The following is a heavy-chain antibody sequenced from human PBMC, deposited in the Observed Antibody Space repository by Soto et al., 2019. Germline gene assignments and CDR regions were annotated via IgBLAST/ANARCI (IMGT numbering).Heavy chain of an antibody. D-gene: IGHD4-4*01. CDR2: ISSSSSYI. J-gene: IGHJ6*03. CDR1: GFTFSSYS. Sequence: GGSLRLSCAASGFTFSSYSMNWVRQAPGKGLEWVSSISSSSSYIYYADSVKGRFTISRDNAKNSLYLQMNSLRAEDTAVYYCARALQFSFYYYMDVWGKGTTVTVSS. CDR3: ARALQFSFYYYMDV. V-gene: IGHV3-21*01.